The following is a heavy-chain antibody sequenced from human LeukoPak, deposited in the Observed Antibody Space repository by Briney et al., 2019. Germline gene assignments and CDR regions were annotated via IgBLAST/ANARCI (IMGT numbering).Heavy chain of an antibody. Sequence: LETLSLTCTVSGGSISSYYWSWIRQPPGKGLEWIGYIYYSGSTNYNPSLKSRVTISLDTSKNQFSLKLTSVTDADTAVYYCATSYYGSSHNWFDPWGQGTLVTVSS. V-gene: IGHV4-59*01. J-gene: IGHJ5*02. CDR2: IYYSGST. CDR3: ATSYYGSSHNWFDP. D-gene: IGHD3-22*01. CDR1: GGSISSYY.